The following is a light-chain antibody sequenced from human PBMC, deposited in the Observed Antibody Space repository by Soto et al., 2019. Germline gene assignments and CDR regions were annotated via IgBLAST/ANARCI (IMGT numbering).Light chain of an antibody. CDR2: DAS. V-gene: IGKV1-5*01. CDR1: QTVNSW. Sequence: DIQLTHSPSALSGSVGERVTITCRASQTVNSWLAWYQHKPGKAPKLLIYDASVLETGVPSRFSGFSSGTEFTLTISSLQPDDFATYFCQQYNSYSPEGLTFGGGTKVDIK. J-gene: IGKJ4*01. CDR3: QQYNSYSPEGLT.